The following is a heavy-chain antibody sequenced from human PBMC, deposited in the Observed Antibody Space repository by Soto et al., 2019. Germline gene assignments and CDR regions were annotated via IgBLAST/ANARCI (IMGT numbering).Heavy chain of an antibody. CDR3: ARGGSRRVLEWLFNY. CDR1: GFTFSSYS. V-gene: IGHV3-21*01. CDR2: ISSSSSYI. D-gene: IGHD3-3*01. J-gene: IGHJ4*02. Sequence: EVQLVESGGGLVKPGGSLRLSCAASGFTFSSYSMNWVRQAPGKGLEWVSSISSSSSYIYYADSVKGRFTISRDNAKNSLYLQMNSLRAEDTAVYYCARGGSRRVLEWLFNYWGQRTLVTVSS.